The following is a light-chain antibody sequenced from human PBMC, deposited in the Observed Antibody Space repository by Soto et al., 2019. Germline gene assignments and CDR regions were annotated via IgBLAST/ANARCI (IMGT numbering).Light chain of an antibody. V-gene: IGKV3-15*01. CDR2: GAS. CDR3: QQYNNWPPWT. CDR1: QGVSSN. J-gene: IGKJ1*01. Sequence: EIVMTQSPATLSVSPGERATLSCRASQGVSSNLAWYQQKPGQAPRLLIYGASTRATGIPARFSGSGSGTEFALTLSSLQSEAFAVDYCQQYNNWPPWTFGQGTKVEIK.